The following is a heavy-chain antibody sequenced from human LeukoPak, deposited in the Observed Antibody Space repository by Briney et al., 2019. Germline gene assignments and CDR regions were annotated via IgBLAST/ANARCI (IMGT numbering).Heavy chain of an antibody. CDR1: GASMSSFY. D-gene: IGHD1-14*01. CDR2: VLYSGNT. Sequence: PSETLSLTCTVAGASMSSFYWSWIRQPPGKGLEWIGNVLYSGNTDYNPSLRSRVTMSIDTSKNQFSLKLSAVTAADTAVYYCASGDPGGPNDHWRQGTLVTVSS. V-gene: IGHV4-59*01. J-gene: IGHJ5*02. CDR3: ASGDPGGPNDH.